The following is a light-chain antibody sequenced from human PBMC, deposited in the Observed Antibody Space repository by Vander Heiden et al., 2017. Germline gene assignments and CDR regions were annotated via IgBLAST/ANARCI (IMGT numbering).Light chain of an antibody. Sequence: QAVLTQAPSVSGTPGQRVAITCSGSSSNIGNNDVYWYQHLPGTAPKLLIYRSNQWSSGVPDRFSGSRSGTSASLAISGLRSDDEADYFCAAWDDSLDCVVFGGGTKLTVI. CDR1: SSNIGNND. V-gene: IGLV1-47*01. CDR3: AAWDDSLDCVV. J-gene: IGLJ2*01. CDR2: RSN.